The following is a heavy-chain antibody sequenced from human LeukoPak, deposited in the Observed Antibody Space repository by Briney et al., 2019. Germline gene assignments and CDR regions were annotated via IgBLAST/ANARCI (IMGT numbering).Heavy chain of an antibody. D-gene: IGHD6-19*01. J-gene: IGHJ5*02. CDR3: ARSSMAVAGIYSWFDP. V-gene: IGHV1-69*05. Sequence: AASVKVSCKASGGTSSSYGISWVRQAPGQGLEWMGRIIPIFGTANYAQKFQGRVTITTDESTSTAYMELGSLRSEDTAVYYCARSSMAVAGIYSWFDPWGQGTLVTVSS. CDR1: GGTSSSYG. CDR2: IIPIFGTA.